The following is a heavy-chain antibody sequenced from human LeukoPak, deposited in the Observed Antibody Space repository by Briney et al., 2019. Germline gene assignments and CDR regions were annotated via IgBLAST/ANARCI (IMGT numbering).Heavy chain of an antibody. CDR3: IADLFNHYYGMDV. J-gene: IGHJ6*02. CDR1: GFTFNNAW. Sequence: GGSLRLSCAASGFTFNNAWMSWVRQAPGKGLEWVGRVKSKTDGGTIDYGTPVKGKFTISRDDSKNTMSLQMNSLKTEDTGVYYCIADLFNHYYGMDVWGQGTTVTVSS. CDR2: VKSKTDGGTI. V-gene: IGHV3-15*01.